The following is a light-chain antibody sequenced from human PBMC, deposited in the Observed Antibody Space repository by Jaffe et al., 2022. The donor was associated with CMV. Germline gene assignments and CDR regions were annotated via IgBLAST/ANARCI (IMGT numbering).Light chain of an antibody. CDR2: GAS. CDR3: HQDSYLPPT. V-gene: IGKV3D-7*01. CDR1: QIVTAGF. J-gene: IGKJ4*01. Sequence: EIVLTQSPATLSLSPGESATLSCRASQIVTAGFLSWYQQRPGQAPRLLIFGASTRAIGIPARFSGSGSGTDFTLTISSLQPEDSAVYSCHQDSYLPPTFGGGTKVEIK.